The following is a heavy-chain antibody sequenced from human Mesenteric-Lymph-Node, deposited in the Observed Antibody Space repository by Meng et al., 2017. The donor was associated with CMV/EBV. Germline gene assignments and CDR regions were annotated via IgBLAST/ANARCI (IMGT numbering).Heavy chain of an antibody. V-gene: IGHV3-7*01. CDR2: IKQDGSEK. D-gene: IGHD2-15*01. CDR1: GVTFSSYW. Sequence: GESLKISCAASGVTFSSYWMSWVRQAPGKGLEWVANIKQDGSEKYYVDSVKGRFTISRDNAKNSLYLQMNSLRAEDTAVYYCARVASYCSGGSCYVGFGYWGQGTLVTVSS. CDR3: ARVASYCSGGSCYVGFGY. J-gene: IGHJ4*02.